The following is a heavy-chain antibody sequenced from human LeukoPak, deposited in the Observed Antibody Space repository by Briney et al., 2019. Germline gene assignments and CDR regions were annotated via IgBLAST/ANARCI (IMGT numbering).Heavy chain of an antibody. Sequence: SETLSFTCTVSGGSISSGGYYWSWIRQPPGKGLEWIGSIYYSGTTFYSPSHKSRVTISVDTSRNQFSLNLSSVTAADTAVYYCARDNGREMATVWGQGTLVTVSS. CDR3: ARDNGREMATV. CDR1: GGSISSGGYY. D-gene: IGHD5-24*01. J-gene: IGHJ4*02. V-gene: IGHV4-39*07. CDR2: IYYSGTT.